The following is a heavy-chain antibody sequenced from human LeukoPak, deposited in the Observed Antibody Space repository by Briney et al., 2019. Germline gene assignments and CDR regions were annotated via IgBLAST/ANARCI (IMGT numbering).Heavy chain of an antibody. Sequence: SETLSLTCTVSGGSISSYYWSWIRQPPGKGLEWIGYIYYSGSTNYNPSLKSRVTISVDTSKNQFSLKLSSVTAADTAVYYCARGTTVTSYFDYWGQGTLATVSS. V-gene: IGHV4-59*01. CDR2: IYYSGST. D-gene: IGHD4-17*01. J-gene: IGHJ4*02. CDR1: GGSISSYY. CDR3: ARGTTVTSYFDY.